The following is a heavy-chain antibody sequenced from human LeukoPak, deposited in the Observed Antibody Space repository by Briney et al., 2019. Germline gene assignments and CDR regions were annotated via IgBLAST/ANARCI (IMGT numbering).Heavy chain of an antibody. D-gene: IGHD3-9*01. CDR3: AKDARSFDWLYDH. J-gene: IGHJ4*02. V-gene: IGHV3-23*01. CDR2: ISGSGGST. Sequence: GGSLRLSCAASGFTFSSYAMSWVRQAPGKGLEWVSAISGSGGSTYYADSVKGRFTISRDNSKNTLYLQMNSLRIEDTSMYYCAKDARSFDWLYDHWGQGILVTVSS. CDR1: GFTFSSYA.